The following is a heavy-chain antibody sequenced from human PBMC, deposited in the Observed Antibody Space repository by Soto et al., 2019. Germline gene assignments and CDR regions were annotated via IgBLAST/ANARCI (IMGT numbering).Heavy chain of an antibody. J-gene: IGHJ4*02. Sequence: ASVKVSCKASGYTFTSYAMHWVRQAPGQRLEWMGWINAGNGNTKYSQKFQGRVTITRDTSASTAYMELSSLRSEDTAVYYCARAATLVRGVEFDYWGQGTLVTVSS. V-gene: IGHV1-3*01. CDR1: GYTFTSYA. D-gene: IGHD3-10*01. CDR3: ARAATLVRGVEFDY. CDR2: INAGNGNT.